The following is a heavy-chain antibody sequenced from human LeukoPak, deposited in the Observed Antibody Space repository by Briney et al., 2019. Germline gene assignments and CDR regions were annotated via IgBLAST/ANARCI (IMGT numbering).Heavy chain of an antibody. J-gene: IGHJ4*02. CDR1: GFTFSSYG. V-gene: IGHV3-33*01. CDR3: ARGGYDFWSGYSKPHYFDY. CDR2: IWYDGSNK. D-gene: IGHD3-3*01. Sequence: GGSLRLSCAASGFTFSSYGMHWVRQAPGKGLEWVAVIWYDGSNKYYADSVKGRFTISRDNSKNTLYLQMNILRAEDTAVYYCARGGYDFWSGYSKPHYFDYWGQGTLVTVSS.